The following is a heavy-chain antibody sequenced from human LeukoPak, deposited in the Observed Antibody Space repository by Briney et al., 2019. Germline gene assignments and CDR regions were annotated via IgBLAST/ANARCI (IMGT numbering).Heavy chain of an antibody. CDR3: ASRGSGRNFDY. CDR1: GFTFSDYY. V-gene: IGHV3-11*01. CDR2: ISSSGSTI. J-gene: IGHJ4*02. Sequence: GGSLRLSCAASGFTFSDYYMNWIRQAPGKGLEWVSYISSSGSTIYYADSVKGRFTIPRDNANNSLYLQMNSLRAEDPAVHYCASRGSGRNFDYWGQGPLVTVSS. D-gene: IGHD3-10*01.